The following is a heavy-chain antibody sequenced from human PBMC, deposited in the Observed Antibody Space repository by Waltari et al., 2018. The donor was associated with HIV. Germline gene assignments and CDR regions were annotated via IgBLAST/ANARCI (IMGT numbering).Heavy chain of an antibody. V-gene: IGHV3-30*18. CDR1: GFTFSSSG. D-gene: IGHD3-22*01. J-gene: IGHJ4*02. Sequence: QVQLVESGGGVVQPGRSLRLSCAASGFTFSSSGMHRVRQAPGKGLEWVAVISYDGSNKYYADSVKGRFTISRDNSKNTLYLQMNSLRAEDTAVYYCAKDPYYYDSSGYADYFDYWGQGTLVTVSS. CDR2: ISYDGSNK. CDR3: AKDPYYYDSSGYADYFDY.